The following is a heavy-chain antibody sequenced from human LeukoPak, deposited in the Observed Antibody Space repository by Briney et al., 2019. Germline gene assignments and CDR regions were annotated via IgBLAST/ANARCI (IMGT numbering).Heavy chain of an antibody. CDR3: ARGFIFSGYGYQFDY. CDR2: IYDSGST. J-gene: IGHJ4*02. D-gene: IGHD5-18*01. CDR1: GGSISSYY. Sequence: SETLSLTCTVSGGSISSYYWNWIRQPPGKGLEWIGYIYDSGSTNYNPSLKSRVTISVDTSKNQFSLKLSSVTAADTAVYYCARGFIFSGYGYQFDYWGQGTLVTVSS. V-gene: IGHV4-59*12.